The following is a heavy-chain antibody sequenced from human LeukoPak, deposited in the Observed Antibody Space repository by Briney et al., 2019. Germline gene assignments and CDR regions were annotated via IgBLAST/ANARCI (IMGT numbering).Heavy chain of an antibody. Sequence: ASVKVSCKASGYTFTSYYMHWVRQAPGQGLEWMGIINPSGGSTSYAQKFQGRVTMTRDTSTSTVYMELSSLRSEDTAVYYCARVKPTLEYSSSSFRGGLAYWGQGTLVTVSS. D-gene: IGHD6-6*01. CDR2: INPSGGST. V-gene: IGHV1-46*01. J-gene: IGHJ4*02. CDR1: GYTFTSYY. CDR3: ARVKPTLEYSSSSFRGGLAY.